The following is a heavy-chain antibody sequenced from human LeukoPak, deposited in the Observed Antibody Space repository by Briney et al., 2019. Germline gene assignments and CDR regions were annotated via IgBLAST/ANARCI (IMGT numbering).Heavy chain of an antibody. J-gene: IGHJ3*02. CDR2: ISAYNGNT. CDR1: GYTFTSYG. CDR3: AREAHYYYDSSGYHNGLNAFDI. Sequence: ASVKVSCKASGYTFTSYGISWVRQAPGQGLEWMGWISAYNGNTNYAQKLQGRVTMTTDTSTSTAYMELRGLRSDDTAVYYCAREAHYYYDSSGYHNGLNAFDIWGQGTMVTVSS. V-gene: IGHV1-18*01. D-gene: IGHD3-22*01.